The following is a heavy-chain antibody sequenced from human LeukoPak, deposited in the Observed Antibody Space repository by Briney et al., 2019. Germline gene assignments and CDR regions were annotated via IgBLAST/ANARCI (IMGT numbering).Heavy chain of an antibody. Sequence: GGSLRLSCAASGFTFSSYGMHWVRQAPGKGLEWVAVISYDGSNKYYADSVKGRFTISRDNSKNTLYLQMNSLRAEDTAVYYCARVPYEDSSGWYGYFQHWGQGTLVTVSS. D-gene: IGHD6-19*01. CDR1: GFTFSSYG. CDR3: ARVPYEDSSGWYGYFQH. V-gene: IGHV3-30*03. J-gene: IGHJ1*01. CDR2: ISYDGSNK.